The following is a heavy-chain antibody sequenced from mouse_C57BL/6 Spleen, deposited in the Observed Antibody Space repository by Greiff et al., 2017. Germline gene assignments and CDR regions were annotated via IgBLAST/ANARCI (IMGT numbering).Heavy chain of an antibody. CDR2: IYPGSGST. CDR1: GYTFTSYW. D-gene: IGHD1-1*01. J-gene: IGHJ2*01. CDR3: ARGGIITTVRYFDD. Sequence: QVQLQQPGAELVKPGASVKMSCKASGYTFTSYWITWVKQRPGQGLEWIGDIYPGSGSTNYNEKFKSKATLTVDTSSSTAYMQLSSLTSEDSAVYYCARGGIITTVRYFDDWGQGTTLTVSS. V-gene: IGHV1-55*01.